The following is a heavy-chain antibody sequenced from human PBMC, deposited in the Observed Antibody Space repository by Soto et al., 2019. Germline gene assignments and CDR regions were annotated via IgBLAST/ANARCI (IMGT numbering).Heavy chain of an antibody. CDR3: VRDYSFRDSSAP. D-gene: IGHD3-22*01. CDR2: MWYDESRT. Sequence: QVQLVESGGGVVQPGRSLRLSCAASGFTFSNYGMHWVRQAPDRGLEWVAAMWYDESRTFYAESVKGRFTISRDASRTTLYLEMNTLRVDDTGVYYCVRDYSFRDSSAPWGQGTLVTVSS. J-gene: IGHJ5*02. CDR1: GFTFSNYG. V-gene: IGHV3-33*01.